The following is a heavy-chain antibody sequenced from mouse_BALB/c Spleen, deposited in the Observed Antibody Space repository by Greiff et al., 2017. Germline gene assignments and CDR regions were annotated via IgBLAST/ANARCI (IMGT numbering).Heavy chain of an antibody. CDR3: TRGPSGAY. J-gene: IGHJ3*01. V-gene: IGHV1-69*02. Sequence: QLQQPGAELVRPGASVKLSCKASGYTFTSYWINWVKQRPGQGLEWIGNIYPSDSYTNYNQKFKDKATLTVDKSSSTAYMQLSSPTSEDSAVYYCTRGPSGAYWGQGTLVTVSA. CDR1: GYTFTSYW. CDR2: IYPSDSYT.